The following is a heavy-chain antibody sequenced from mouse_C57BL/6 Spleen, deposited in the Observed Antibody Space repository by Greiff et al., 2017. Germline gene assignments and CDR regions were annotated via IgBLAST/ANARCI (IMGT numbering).Heavy chain of an antibody. CDR2: IDPEDGET. V-gene: IGHV14-2*01. CDR1: GYTFTSYG. D-gene: IGHD2-1*01. J-gene: IGHJ4*01. CDR3: ARRGGNYVGAMDY. Sequence: VQLQQSGAELARPGASVKLSCKASGYTFTSYGISWVKQRTGQGLEWIGRIDPEDGETKYAPKFQGKATITADTSSNTAYLQLSSLTSEDTAVYDCARRGGNYVGAMDYWGQGTSVHVSS.